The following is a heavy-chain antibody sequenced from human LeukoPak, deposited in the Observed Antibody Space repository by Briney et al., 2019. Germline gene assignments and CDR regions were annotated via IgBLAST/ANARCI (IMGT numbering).Heavy chain of an antibody. J-gene: IGHJ6*03. V-gene: IGHV3-23*01. Sequence: GGSLRLSCAASGFTFSSYGMSWVRQAPGKGLEWVSTISNSGGSTYSADSVKGRFTISRDNSKNTLYLQMSSLRAEDTAVYYCARVPSWKGYMDVWGKGTTVTVSS. D-gene: IGHD1-1*01. CDR1: GFTFSSYG. CDR3: ARVPSWKGYMDV. CDR2: ISNSGGST.